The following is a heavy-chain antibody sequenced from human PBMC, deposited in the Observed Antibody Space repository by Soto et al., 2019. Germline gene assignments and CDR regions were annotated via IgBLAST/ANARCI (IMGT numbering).Heavy chain of an antibody. J-gene: IGHJ6*03. CDR2: ISGSGGST. V-gene: IGHV3-23*01. Sequence: PGGSLRLSCAASGFTFSSYAMSWVRQAPGKGLEWVSAISGSGGSTYYADSVKGRFTISRDNSKNTLYLQMNSLRAEDTAVYYCANSGSAGPYYYYYMDVWGKGTTVTVSS. CDR3: ANSGSAGPYYYYYMDV. D-gene: IGHD6-13*01. CDR1: GFTFSSYA.